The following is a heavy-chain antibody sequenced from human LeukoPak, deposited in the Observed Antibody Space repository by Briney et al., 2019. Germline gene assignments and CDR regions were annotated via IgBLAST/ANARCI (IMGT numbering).Heavy chain of an antibody. V-gene: IGHV4-30-4*01. CDR1: GGSISSGDYY. J-gene: IGHJ6*02. D-gene: IGHD3-22*01. Sequence: SETLSLTCTVSGGSISSGDYYWSWIRQPPGKGLEWIGYIYYSGSTYYNPSLKSRVTISVDTSKNQFSLKLSSVTAADTAVYYCARRGRCYDSSGPPMLVYYYYGMDVWGQGTTVTVSS. CDR3: ARRGRCYDSSGPPMLVYYYYGMDV. CDR2: IYYSGST.